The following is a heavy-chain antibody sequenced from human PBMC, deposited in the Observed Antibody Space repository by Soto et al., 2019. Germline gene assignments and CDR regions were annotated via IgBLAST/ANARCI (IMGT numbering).Heavy chain of an antibody. CDR3: AKGEAHYYYGMDV. J-gene: IGHJ6*02. CDR1: GFTFSSYA. Sequence: GGSLRLSCAASGFTFSSYAMSWVRQAPGKGLEWVSAISGSGGRTYYADSVKGRFNISRDNSKNTLYLQMNSLRAEDTAVYYCAKGEAHYYYGMDVWGQGSAVTVS. V-gene: IGHV3-23*01. CDR2: ISGSGGRT.